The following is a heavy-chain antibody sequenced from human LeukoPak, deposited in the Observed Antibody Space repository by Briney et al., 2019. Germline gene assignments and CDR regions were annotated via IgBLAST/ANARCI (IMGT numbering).Heavy chain of an antibody. CDR3: ARSRRDGYRDAFDI. D-gene: IGHD5-24*01. Sequence: SVKVSCKASGGTFSSYAISWVRQAPGQGLEWMGRIIPILGIANYAQKFQGRVTITADKSTSTAYMELSSLRSEDTAVYYCARSRRDGYRDAFDIWGQGTMVTVSS. J-gene: IGHJ3*02. CDR1: GGTFSSYA. V-gene: IGHV1-69*04. CDR2: IIPILGIA.